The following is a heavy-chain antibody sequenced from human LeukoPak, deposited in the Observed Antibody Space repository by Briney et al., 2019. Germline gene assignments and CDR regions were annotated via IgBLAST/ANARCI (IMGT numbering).Heavy chain of an antibody. D-gene: IGHD4-17*01. CDR1: GYTFTGHY. V-gene: IGHV1-2*02. CDR3: ARVVGYGDYPFDY. J-gene: IGHJ4*02. CDR2: IYPNSGGT. Sequence: AAVKVSCKASGYTFTGHYMHWVRQAPGQGLEWMGWIYPNSGGTNYAQKFQGRVTMTRDTSISTAYMELSRLRSDDTAVYYWARVVGYGDYPFDYWGQGTLVTVSS.